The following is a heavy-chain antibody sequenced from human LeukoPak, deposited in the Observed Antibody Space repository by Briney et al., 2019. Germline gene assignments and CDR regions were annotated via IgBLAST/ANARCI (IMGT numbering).Heavy chain of an antibody. Sequence: GGSLRLSCAASGFIFSNFAMTWVRQAPGKGLEWVSGISASGSATYYAASVKGRFTISRDNSKNTLYLQMNSLRAEDTAVYYCAQYGHCSGSYISYWGQGTLVTVSS. CDR1: GFIFSNFA. J-gene: IGHJ4*02. CDR2: ISASGSAT. CDR3: AQYGHCSGSYISY. V-gene: IGHV3-23*01. D-gene: IGHD3-10*02.